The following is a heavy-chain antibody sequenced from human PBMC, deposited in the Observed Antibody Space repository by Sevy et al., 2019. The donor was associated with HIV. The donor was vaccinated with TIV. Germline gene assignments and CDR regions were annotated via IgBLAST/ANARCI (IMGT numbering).Heavy chain of an antibody. D-gene: IGHD1-26*01. CDR3: AKDKGGRIVGANAFDI. Sequence: GGCLRLSCAASGFTFSSYAMSWVRQAPGKGLEWVSAISGSGGSTYYADSVKGRFTISRDNSKNTLYLQMNSLRAEDTAVYYCAKDKGGRIVGANAFDIWGQGTMVTVSS. CDR1: GFTFSSYA. CDR2: ISGSGGST. V-gene: IGHV3-23*01. J-gene: IGHJ3*02.